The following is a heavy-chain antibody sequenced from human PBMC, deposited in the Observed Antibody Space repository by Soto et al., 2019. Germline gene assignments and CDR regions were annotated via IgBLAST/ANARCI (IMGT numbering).Heavy chain of an antibody. V-gene: IGHV3-33*05. D-gene: IGHD3-16*01. CDR1: GFTFRSYV. CDR3: APLGTRGGLDV. CDR2: TSYDGSNK. Sequence: QVQLVESGGGVVQPGTSLRLSCVGSGFTFRSYVIHWFRQAPGKGLEWVALTSYDGSNKDYGDSVKGPFTNSRDDSRNTVELQMDSLRRENTALYYCAPLGTRGGLDVWGQGTLVSVSS. J-gene: IGHJ1*01.